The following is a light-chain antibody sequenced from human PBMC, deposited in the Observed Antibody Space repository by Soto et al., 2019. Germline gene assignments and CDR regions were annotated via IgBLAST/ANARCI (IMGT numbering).Light chain of an antibody. CDR2: AAS. Sequence: DIQMTQSPSSLSASVGDRVTITCRASQSISSYLNWYQQKPGKAPKLLIYAASSLQSGVPSRFSGSGSGTDFTLTIRSLQPEDFATYYCQPRYSTPFTFGPGTKVDIK. CDR1: QSISSY. J-gene: IGKJ3*01. V-gene: IGKV1-39*01. CDR3: QPRYSTPFT.